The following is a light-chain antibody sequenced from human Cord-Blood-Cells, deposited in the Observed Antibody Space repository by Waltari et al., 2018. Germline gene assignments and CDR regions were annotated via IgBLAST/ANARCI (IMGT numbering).Light chain of an antibody. CDR3: QQYNSYSWT. J-gene: IGKJ1*01. Sequence: DLAMIPSPSTLSASVGDRVTLTCRASQSISSWLAWYQQKPGKAPKLLIYKASSLESGVPSRFSGSGSGTEFTLTISSLQPDDFATYYCQQYNSYSWTFGQGTKVEIK. CDR2: KAS. V-gene: IGKV1-5*03. CDR1: QSISSW.